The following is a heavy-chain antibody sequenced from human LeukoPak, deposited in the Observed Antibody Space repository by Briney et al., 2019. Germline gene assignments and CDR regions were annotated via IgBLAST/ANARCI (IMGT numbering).Heavy chain of an antibody. D-gene: IGHD2-2*01. J-gene: IGHJ5*02. CDR1: GYTFTAYY. CDR3: TRGYQHGFDP. V-gene: IGHV1-2*02. Sequence: ASVKVSCKASGYTFTAYYIEWVRQAPGQGLEWMGWINPTSGGTNYAQKFQGRVTMTRDTSISTASMELSRLASDDTAVYYCTRGYQHGFDPWGQGTLVTVSS. CDR2: INPTSGGT.